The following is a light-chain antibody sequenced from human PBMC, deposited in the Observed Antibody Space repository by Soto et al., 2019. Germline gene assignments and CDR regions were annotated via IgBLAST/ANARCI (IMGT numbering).Light chain of an antibody. J-gene: IGKJ4*01. CDR2: GAS. CDR1: QSVGSSY. V-gene: IGKV3-20*01. CDR3: QQYDNSPLT. Sequence: EIVLTQSPGTLSLSPGDRATLSCRASQSVGSSYLAWYQQKPGQAPRLLIYGASSRATGIPDRFSGSGSGTDFTLAISRLEPEDFAVYYCQQYDNSPLTFGGGTKVEIK.